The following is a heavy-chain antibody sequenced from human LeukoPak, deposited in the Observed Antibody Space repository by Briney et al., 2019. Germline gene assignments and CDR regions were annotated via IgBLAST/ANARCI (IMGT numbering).Heavy chain of an antibody. V-gene: IGHV4-34*01. CDR2: INHSGST. CDR1: GGSFSGYY. J-gene: IGHJ4*02. CDR3: AREKAITGTSSGNGSGSYLDY. D-gene: IGHD3-10*01. Sequence: PSETLSLTCAVSGGSFSGYYWSWIRQPPGKGLEWIGEINHSGSTNYNPSLKSRVTISVDTSKNQFSLKLSSVTAADTAVYYCAREKAITGTSSGNGSGSYLDYRGQGTLVTVSS.